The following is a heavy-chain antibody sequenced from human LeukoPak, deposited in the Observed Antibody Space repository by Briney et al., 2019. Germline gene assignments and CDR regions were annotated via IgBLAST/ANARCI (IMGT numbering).Heavy chain of an antibody. CDR2: IYTSGST. CDR3: ARVRRTNSYSSSWNDAFDI. J-gene: IGHJ3*02. V-gene: IGHV4-4*07. Sequence: SETLSLICTVSGGSISSYYWSWIRQPAGKGLEWIGRIYTSGSTTYNPSLKSRVTMSVDTSKNQFSLKLSSVTAADTAVYYCARVRRTNSYSSSWNDAFDIWGQGTMVTVSS. CDR1: GGSISSYY. D-gene: IGHD6-13*01.